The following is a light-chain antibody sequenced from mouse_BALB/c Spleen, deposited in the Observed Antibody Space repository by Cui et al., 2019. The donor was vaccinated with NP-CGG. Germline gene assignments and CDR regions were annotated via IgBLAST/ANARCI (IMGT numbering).Light chain of an antibody. CDR2: DTN. CDR1: TGAVTTSNY. J-gene: IGLJ1*01. V-gene: IGLV1*01. Sequence: QAVVTQESVLTTSPGETVTLTCRSSTGAVTTSNYANWVQEKPDHLFTGLIGDTNNRAPGVPARFSGSLIGDKAALTITGAQTEDEAIYFCALWYSNHWVFGGGTKLTVL. CDR3: ALWYSNHWV.